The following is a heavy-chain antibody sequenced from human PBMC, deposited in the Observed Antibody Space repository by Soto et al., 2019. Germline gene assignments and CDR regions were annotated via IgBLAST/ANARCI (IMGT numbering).Heavy chain of an antibody. J-gene: IGHJ4*02. Sequence: EVQLVESGGGLVQPGGSLRLSCAASGFRFNIYSMNWVRQAPGKGLEWSAYITSDTNTIKYADSVKGRFTISRDKARNLVYLQMNSLRDEDTAVYYCARSVEGHFDYWGQGTVVTVSS. CDR3: ARSVEGHFDY. V-gene: IGHV3-48*02. CDR2: ITSDTNTI. CDR1: GFRFNIYS. D-gene: IGHD6-19*01.